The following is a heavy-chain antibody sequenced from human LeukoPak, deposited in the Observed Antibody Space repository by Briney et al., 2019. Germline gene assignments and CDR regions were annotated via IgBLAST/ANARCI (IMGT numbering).Heavy chain of an antibody. J-gene: IGHJ4*02. D-gene: IGHD2-15*01. CDR1: GGTFSSYA. V-gene: IGHV1-69*05. CDR3: ARGSLSYSYYFDY. Sequence: SVKVSCKASGGTFSSYAISWVRQAPGQGLEWMGGIIPIFGTANYAQKFQGRVTMTRDTSTSTVYMELSSLRSEDTAVYYCARGSLSYSYYFDYWGQGTLVTVSS. CDR2: IIPIFGTA.